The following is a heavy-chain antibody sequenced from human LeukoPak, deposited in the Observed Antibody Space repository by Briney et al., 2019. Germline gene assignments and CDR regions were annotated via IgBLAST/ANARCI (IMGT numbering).Heavy chain of an antibody. CDR2: VNSNSGVT. V-gene: IGHV1-2*02. Sequence: ASVKVSCKASGYTFTAYYVHWVRQALGQGLEWMGWVNSNSGVTNHAQKFQGRVTMTRDTSISTAYMELSRLRSDDTAVYYCARDSEVRGVIDYWGQGTLVTVSS. D-gene: IGHD3-10*01. CDR3: ARDSEVRGVIDY. J-gene: IGHJ4*02. CDR1: GYTFTAYY.